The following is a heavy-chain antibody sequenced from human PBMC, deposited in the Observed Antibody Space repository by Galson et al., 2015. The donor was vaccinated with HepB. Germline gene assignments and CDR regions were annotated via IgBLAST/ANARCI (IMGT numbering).Heavy chain of an antibody. CDR1: GFSFSNYP. CDR3: ARGALGAAGLDY. V-gene: IGHV3-30*04. J-gene: IGHJ4*02. D-gene: IGHD6-13*01. CDR2: ILKDGSNK. Sequence: SLRLSCAASGFSFSNYPMHWVRQAPGKGLEWVAVILKDGSNKYYTDSVKGRFTISRDNSENTLYLQMNSLRSEDTAVYYCARGALGAAGLDYWGQGTLVTVSS.